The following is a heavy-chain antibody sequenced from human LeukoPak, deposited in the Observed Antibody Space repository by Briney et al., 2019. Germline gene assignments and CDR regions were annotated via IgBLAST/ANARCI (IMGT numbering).Heavy chain of an antibody. V-gene: IGHV1-2*02. D-gene: IGHD5-18*01. J-gene: IGHJ4*02. Sequence: ASVKVSCKASGYIFTGYYMHWVRQAPGQGLEWMGWINPNSGGTNYAQKFQGRVTMTRDTSISTAYMELSRLRSDDTAVYYCARAGIQLWLYYFDYWGQGTLVTVSS. CDR3: ARAGIQLWLYYFDY. CDR1: GYIFTGYY. CDR2: INPNSGGT.